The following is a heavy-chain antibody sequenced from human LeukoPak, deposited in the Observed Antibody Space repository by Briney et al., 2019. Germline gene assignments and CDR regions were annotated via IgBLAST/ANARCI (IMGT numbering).Heavy chain of an antibody. Sequence: GGSLRLSCAASGFSFGTYRMNWVRQGPGKGLEWVSSISSSSSYIYYADSVKGRFTISRDNAKNSLYLQMNSLRAEDTAVYYCARSYGDYAPPRDWGQGTLVTVSS. J-gene: IGHJ4*02. CDR2: ISSSSSYI. CDR3: ARSYGDYAPPRD. CDR1: GFSFGTYR. V-gene: IGHV3-21*01. D-gene: IGHD4-17*01.